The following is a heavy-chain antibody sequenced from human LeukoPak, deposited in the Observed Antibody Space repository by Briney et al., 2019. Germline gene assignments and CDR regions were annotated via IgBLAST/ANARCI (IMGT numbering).Heavy chain of an antibody. V-gene: IGHV3-15*01. D-gene: IGHD2-2*01. CDR3: TTSAYPGAFDI. CDR2: IKSKTDGGTT. CDR1: GFTFSNAW. Sequence: GGSLRLSCAASGFTFSNAWMSWVRQAPGRGLEWVGRIKSKTDGGTTDYAAPVKGRFTISRDDSKNTLYLQMNSLKTEDTAVYYCTTSAYPGAFDIWGQGTMVTVSS. J-gene: IGHJ3*02.